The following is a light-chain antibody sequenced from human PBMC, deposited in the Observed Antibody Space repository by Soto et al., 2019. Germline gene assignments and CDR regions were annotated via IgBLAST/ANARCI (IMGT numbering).Light chain of an antibody. J-gene: IGLJ3*02. Sequence: AVVTQEPSLTVSPGGTVTFTCGSSTGTVTTSHYPYWFQQKPGQAPRTLIYDTDNKHSWTPARFSGSLVGGKPALTLSGAQPEDEADYYCSLSYSGLRVFGGGTKLTVL. CDR3: SLSYSGLRV. CDR1: TGTVTTSHY. CDR2: DTD. V-gene: IGLV7-46*01.